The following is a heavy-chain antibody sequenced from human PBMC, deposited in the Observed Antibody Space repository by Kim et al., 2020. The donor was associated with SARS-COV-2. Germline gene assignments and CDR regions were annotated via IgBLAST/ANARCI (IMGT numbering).Heavy chain of an antibody. V-gene: IGHV4-59*09. J-gene: IGHJ4*02. D-gene: IGHD5-12*01. Sequence: KYTPTLQSRVTISVDTSKNQISLKLHSVTAADTAVYYCTRGGGSGYDYHFWGQGTLVTVSS. CDR3: TRGGGSGYDYHF.